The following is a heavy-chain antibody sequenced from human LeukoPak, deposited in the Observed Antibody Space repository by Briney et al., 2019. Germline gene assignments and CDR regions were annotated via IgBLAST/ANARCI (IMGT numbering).Heavy chain of an antibody. V-gene: IGHV1-2*02. Sequence: ASVKVSCKASGYTFTGYYMHWVRQAPGQGLEWMGWINPNSGGTNYAQKFQGRVTMTRDTSISTAYMELSRLRSDDTAVYYCARLSMAVAGLFDYWGQGTLVTVSS. CDR2: INPNSGGT. D-gene: IGHD6-19*01. CDR3: ARLSMAVAGLFDY. CDR1: GYTFTGYY. J-gene: IGHJ4*02.